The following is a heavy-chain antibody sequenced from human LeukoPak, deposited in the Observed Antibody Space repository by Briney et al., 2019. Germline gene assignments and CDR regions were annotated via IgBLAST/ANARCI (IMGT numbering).Heavy chain of an antibody. D-gene: IGHD6-19*01. V-gene: IGHV3-23*01. CDR3: AKGYSSGYGA. CDR2: IGGSGAST. J-gene: IGHJ5*02. Sequence: GGSLRLSCVASGFTFSSYALNWVRQPPGKGLEWVSTIGGSGASTYYADAVRGRFTISRDNSRNTLQLQMNSLRAEDTAVYYCAKGYSSGYGAWGQGTLVTVSS. CDR1: GFTFSSYA.